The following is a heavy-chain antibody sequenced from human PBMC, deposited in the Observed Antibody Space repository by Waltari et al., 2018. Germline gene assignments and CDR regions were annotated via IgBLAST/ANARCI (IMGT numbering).Heavy chain of an antibody. CDR2: ISYDGSNK. V-gene: IGHV3-30*18. J-gene: IGHJ4*02. D-gene: IGHD6-6*01. Sequence: QVQLVESGGGVVQPGRSLRLSCAASGFTFSSYGMHWVRQAPGKGLEWVAIISYDGSNKYDADSVKGRFTISRDNSKNTLYLQMNSLRAEDTAVYYCAKDSSSFFDYWGQGTLVTVSS. CDR1: GFTFSSYG. CDR3: AKDSSSFFDY.